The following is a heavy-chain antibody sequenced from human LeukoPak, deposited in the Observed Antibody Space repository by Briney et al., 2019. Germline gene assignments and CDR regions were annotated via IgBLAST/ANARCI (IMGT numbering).Heavy chain of an antibody. J-gene: IGHJ6*03. CDR3: ARVGYFDSSGYRGYYYYYYMDV. V-gene: IGHV4-61*02. CDR1: GGSISSGSYY. D-gene: IGHD3-22*01. Sequence: SETLSLTCTVSGGSISSGSYYWSWIRQPAGKGLEWIGRIYTSGSTNYNPSLKSRVTISVDTSKNQFSLKLSSVTAADTAVYYCARVGYFDSSGYRGYYYYYYMDVWGKGTTVTVSS. CDR2: IYTSGST.